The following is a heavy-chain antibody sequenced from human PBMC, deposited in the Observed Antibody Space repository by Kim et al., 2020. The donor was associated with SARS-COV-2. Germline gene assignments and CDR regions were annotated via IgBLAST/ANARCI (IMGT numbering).Heavy chain of an antibody. Sequence: YNPSLKSRVTISVDTSKNQFYLKLSSVTAADTAVYYCAVRLAYYYYGMDVWGQGTTVTVSS. D-gene: IGHD6-6*01. J-gene: IGHJ6*02. CDR3: AVRLAYYYYGMDV. V-gene: IGHV4-34*01.